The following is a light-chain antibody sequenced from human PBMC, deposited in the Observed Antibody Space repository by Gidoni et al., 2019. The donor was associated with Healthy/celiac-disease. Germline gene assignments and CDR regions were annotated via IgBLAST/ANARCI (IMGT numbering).Light chain of an antibody. J-gene: IGKJ3*01. CDR1: QSVSSSY. CDR3: QQYGSSAS. Sequence: EIVLTPSPGTLSLSPGERATLSCRASQSVSSSYLAWYQQKPGQAPRLLIYGASSRATGLPDRFSGSGSGTDFTLTISRLEPEDFAVYYWQQYGSSASFGPGTKVDIK. V-gene: IGKV3-20*01. CDR2: GAS.